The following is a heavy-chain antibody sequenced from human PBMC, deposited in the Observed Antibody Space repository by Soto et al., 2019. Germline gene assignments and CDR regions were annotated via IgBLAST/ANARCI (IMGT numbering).Heavy chain of an antibody. CDR2: IYYSGST. V-gene: IGHV4-59*08. CDR1: GGSISSYY. Sequence: QVQLQESGPGLVKPSETLSLTCTVSGGSISSYYWSWIRQPPGKGLEWIGYIYYSGSTNYNPSLKSRVTISVDTSKNHFPLKLSSVTAADTAVYYCARGGERSWIQLWSWGQGTLVTVSS. J-gene: IGHJ5*02. D-gene: IGHD5-18*01. CDR3: ARGGERSWIQLWS.